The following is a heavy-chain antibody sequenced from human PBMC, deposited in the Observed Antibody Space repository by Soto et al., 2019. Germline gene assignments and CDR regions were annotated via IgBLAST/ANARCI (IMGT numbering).Heavy chain of an antibody. CDR3: AKDGWVEDYYGSGSYKYYFDY. V-gene: IGHV3-30*18. CDR1: GFTFSSYG. CDR2: ISYDGSNK. J-gene: IGHJ4*02. D-gene: IGHD3-10*01. Sequence: GGSLRLSCAASGFTFSSYGMHWVRQAPGKGLEWVAVISYDGSNKYYADSVKGRFTISRDNSKNTLYLQMNSLRAEDTAVYYCAKDGWVEDYYGSGSYKYYFDYWGQGTLVTVSS.